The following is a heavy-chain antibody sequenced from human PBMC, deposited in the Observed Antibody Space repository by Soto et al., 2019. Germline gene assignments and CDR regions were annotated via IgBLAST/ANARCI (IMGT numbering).Heavy chain of an antibody. J-gene: IGHJ6*02. D-gene: IGHD2-21*02. V-gene: IGHV3-30-3*01. Sequence: LRLSCAASGFTFSSYAMHWVRQAPGKGLEWVAVISYDGSNKYYADSVKGRFTISRDNSKNTLYLQMNSLRAEDTAVYYCARDLSCGGDCPEDYYYYGMDVWGQGTTVTVSS. CDR1: GFTFSSYA. CDR2: ISYDGSNK. CDR3: ARDLSCGGDCPEDYYYYGMDV.